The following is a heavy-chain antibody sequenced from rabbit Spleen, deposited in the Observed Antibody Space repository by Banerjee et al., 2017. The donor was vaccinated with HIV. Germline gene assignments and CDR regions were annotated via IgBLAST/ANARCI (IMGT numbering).Heavy chain of an antibody. CDR3: AREYVNTFNL. CDR1: GVSFSSSSY. CDR2: IDIGSSGVT. D-gene: IGHD1-1*01. Sequence: QSLEESGGDLVQPGASLTLTCTASGVSFSSSSYMCWVRQAPGKGLEWIACIDIGSSGVTYYASWAKSRFTISQTSSTTVTLQMTSLTAADTATYFCAREYVNTFNLWGPGTLVTVS. J-gene: IGHJ4*01. V-gene: IGHV1S40*01.